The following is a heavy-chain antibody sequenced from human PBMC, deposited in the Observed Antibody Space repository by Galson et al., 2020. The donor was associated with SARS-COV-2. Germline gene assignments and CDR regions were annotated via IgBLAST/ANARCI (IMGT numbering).Heavy chain of an antibody. CDR1: GFSLTTSGMC. Sequence: ESGPTLVKPTQTLTLTCTFSGFSLTTSGMCVHWIRQPPGKALEWHARTDWDGDKYYSTSLKTRLTISKDTYKNQVVLTMTNMDPVDTATYYCARIDSSGCRGNYWGQGTLVTVSS. CDR3: ARIDSSGCRGNY. V-gene: IGHV2-70*11. CDR2: TDWDGDK. D-gene: IGHD6-19*01. J-gene: IGHJ4*02.